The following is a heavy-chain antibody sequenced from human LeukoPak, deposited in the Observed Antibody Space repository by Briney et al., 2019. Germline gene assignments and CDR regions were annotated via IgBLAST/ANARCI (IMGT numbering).Heavy chain of an antibody. J-gene: IGHJ4*02. V-gene: IGHV1-69*05. CDR2: IIPIFGTA. Sequence: SVKVSCKASGGTLSSYAISWVRQAPGQGLEWMGGIIPIFGTANYAQKFQGRVTMTRDTSISTAYMELSRLRSDDTAVYYCARNYMVRGVIIKYYFDYWGQGTLVTVSS. CDR3: ARNYMVRGVIIKYYFDY. CDR1: GGTLSSYA. D-gene: IGHD3-10*01.